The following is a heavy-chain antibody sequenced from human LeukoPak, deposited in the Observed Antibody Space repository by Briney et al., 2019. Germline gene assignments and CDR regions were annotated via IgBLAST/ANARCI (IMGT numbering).Heavy chain of an antibody. J-gene: IGHJ4*02. CDR2: IWSDGSNS. CDR3: TRKNLAWRQYFVS. V-gene: IGHV3-33*01. CDR1: GFTFTSFT. Sequence: PGGSLRLSCTASGFTFTSFTMHWVRQTPGKGLEWVALIWSDGSNSVYADSVKGRFTISRDNSKKTVSLQMNRLTAEDTAVYYSTRKNLAWRQYFVSWGQGTLVPVSS.